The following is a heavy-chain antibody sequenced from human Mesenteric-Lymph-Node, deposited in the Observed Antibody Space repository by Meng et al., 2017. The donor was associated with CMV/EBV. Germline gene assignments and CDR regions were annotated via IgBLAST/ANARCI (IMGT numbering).Heavy chain of an antibody. V-gene: IGHV4-34*01. Sequence: LRLSCPVYGGPFSGYYWSWIRHPPGKGLGWTGEINHSGSTNHNPSLKSRVTKSVDTSKNQFSLKLSSVTAADTAVYYCARGRLFGSGSYYNRPAPFDYWGQGTLVTVSS. CDR3: ARGRLFGSGSYYNRPAPFDY. CDR1: GGPFSGYY. D-gene: IGHD3-10*01. CDR2: INHSGST. J-gene: IGHJ4*02.